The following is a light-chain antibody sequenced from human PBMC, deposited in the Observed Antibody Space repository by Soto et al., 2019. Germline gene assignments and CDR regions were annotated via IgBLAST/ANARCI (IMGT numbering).Light chain of an antibody. J-gene: IGKJ4*01. CDR2: AAS. Sequence: EIVMTQSPATLSVSPGQRATLSCRASQTVSTHLAWYQQKPGQAPRLLMSAASTRATGVPARFAGSESETHFTLTISSLQPEDFAFYYCQQYNNWPLTCGGGTKVEMK. CDR1: QTVSTH. V-gene: IGKV3-15*01. CDR3: QQYNNWPLT.